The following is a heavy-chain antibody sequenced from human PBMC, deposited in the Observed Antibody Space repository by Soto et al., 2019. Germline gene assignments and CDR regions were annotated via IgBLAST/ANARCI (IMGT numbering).Heavy chain of an antibody. V-gene: IGHV1-18*01. Sequence: RASVKVSCKAYGYTFTSHGISWVRQAPGQGLEWMGWISAYNGNTNYAQKLQGRVTMTTDTSTSTAYMELRSLRSDDTAVYYCARELDNWNDEWLDYWGQGTLVTVSS. CDR1: GYTFTSHG. J-gene: IGHJ4*02. CDR3: ARELDNWNDEWLDY. D-gene: IGHD1-20*01. CDR2: ISAYNGNT.